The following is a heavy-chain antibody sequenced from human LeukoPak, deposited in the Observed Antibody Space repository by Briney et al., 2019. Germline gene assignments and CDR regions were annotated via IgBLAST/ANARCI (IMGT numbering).Heavy chain of an antibody. Sequence: PSETLSLTCAVYGGSFSGYYWSWIRQPPGKGLEWIEEISHSGSTNYNPSLKSRVTISVDTSKNQFSLKLSSVTAADTAVYYCARGTRGYCSGGSCYTRSHYYYYGMDVWGQGTTVTVSS. V-gene: IGHV4-34*01. CDR1: GGSFSGYY. J-gene: IGHJ6*02. CDR3: ARGTRGYCSGGSCYTRSHYYYYGMDV. CDR2: ISHSGST. D-gene: IGHD2-15*01.